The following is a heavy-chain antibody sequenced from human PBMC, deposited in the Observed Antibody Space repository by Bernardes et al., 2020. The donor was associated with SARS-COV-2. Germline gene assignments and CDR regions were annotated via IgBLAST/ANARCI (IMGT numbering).Heavy chain of an antibody. Sequence: GWSLILSCAASGFSFSDYGMNWVRQAPGKGLEWVSSITSSSSYIYYADSVKGRFTISRENAKNSLYLQMKSLRVEDTAVYYCARDTMIWGQGTMVTVSP. CDR1: GFSFSDYG. J-gene: IGHJ3*02. CDR3: ARDTMI. D-gene: IGHD3-10*01. V-gene: IGHV3-21*01. CDR2: ITSSSSYI.